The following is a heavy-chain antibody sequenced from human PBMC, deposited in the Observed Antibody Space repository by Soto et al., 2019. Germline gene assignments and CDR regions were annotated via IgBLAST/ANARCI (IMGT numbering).Heavy chain of an antibody. Sequence: EVQLVESGGGLVQPGRSLRLSCAASGFTFDDYAMHWVRQAPVKGLEWVSGISWNSGSIGYADSVKGRFTISRDNAKNSLYLQMNSLRAEDTALYYCAKDISSSRGYYFDYWGQGTLVTVSS. J-gene: IGHJ4*02. CDR2: ISWNSGSI. CDR3: AKDISSSRGYYFDY. CDR1: GFTFDDYA. V-gene: IGHV3-9*01. D-gene: IGHD6-13*01.